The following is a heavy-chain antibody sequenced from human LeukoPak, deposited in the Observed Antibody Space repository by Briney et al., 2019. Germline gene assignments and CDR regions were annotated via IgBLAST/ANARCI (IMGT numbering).Heavy chain of an antibody. Sequence: WVKVSCKASGGTFSSYTISWVRQAPGQGLEWMGRIIPILGIANYAQKFQGRVTITADKSTSTAYMELSSLRSEDTAVYYRARGYCTNGVCYRFDYWGQGTLVTVSS. CDR1: GGTFSSYT. V-gene: IGHV1-69*02. CDR3: ARGYCTNGVCYRFDY. D-gene: IGHD2-8*01. CDR2: IIPILGIA. J-gene: IGHJ4*02.